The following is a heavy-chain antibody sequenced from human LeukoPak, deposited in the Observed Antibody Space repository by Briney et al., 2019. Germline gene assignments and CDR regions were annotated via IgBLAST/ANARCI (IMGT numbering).Heavy chain of an antibody. V-gene: IGHV3-48*02. Sequence: GGSLRLSCAASGFTFSSYSMNWVRQAPGKGLEWVSYIGTSSSTIYYADSVKGRFTTSRDNAKNSLYLQMNSLRDEDTAVYYCARHDYGGNSGDYWGQGTLVTVSS. J-gene: IGHJ4*02. CDR3: ARHDYGGNSGDY. D-gene: IGHD4-23*01. CDR2: IGTSSSTI. CDR1: GFTFSSYS.